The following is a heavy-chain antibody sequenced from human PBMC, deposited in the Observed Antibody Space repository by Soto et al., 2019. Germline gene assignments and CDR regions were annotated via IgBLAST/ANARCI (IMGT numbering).Heavy chain of an antibody. CDR3: ARGVPSCSRTNCPNCFDS. V-gene: IGHV2-5*02. CDR1: GFSLITSGVG. D-gene: IGHD1-1*01. CDR2: IYWDDDK. Sequence: QITLKESGPTLVKPTQSLTLTCTFSGFSLITSGVGVGWVRQPPGNALEWLALIYWDDDKRYSPALNNRLTIPQDTSKIQVVLTMTNVDPMDTATYYCARGVPSCSRTNCPNCFDSWGQGPLVTASS. J-gene: IGHJ5*01.